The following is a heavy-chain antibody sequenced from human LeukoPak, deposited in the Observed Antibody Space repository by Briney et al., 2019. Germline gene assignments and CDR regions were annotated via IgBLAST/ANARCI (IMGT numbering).Heavy chain of an antibody. Sequence: GASVKVSCKASGYNFISYYMHWVRQAPGQGLEWMGIINPSGGSTSYAQKFQDRVTITRDTSPSTMYMELSSLKSEDTAVYYCAREDVVLVDAVRYYYYGMDVWGQGTTVTVSS. CDR2: INPSGGST. D-gene: IGHD2-8*01. J-gene: IGHJ6*02. CDR1: GYNFISYY. V-gene: IGHV1-46*01. CDR3: AREDVVLVDAVRYYYYGMDV.